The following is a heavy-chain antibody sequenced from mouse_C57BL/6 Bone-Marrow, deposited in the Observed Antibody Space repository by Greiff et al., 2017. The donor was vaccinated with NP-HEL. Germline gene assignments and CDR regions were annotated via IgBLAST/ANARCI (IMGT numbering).Heavy chain of an antibody. J-gene: IGHJ4*01. CDR3: ARGLLWLRRRDYYAMDY. Sequence: QVQLQQPGAELVKPGASVKLSCKASGYTFTSYWMHWVKQRPGQGLEWIGMIHPNSGSTNYNEKFKSKATLTVDKSSSTAYMQLSSLTSEDSAVYYRARGLLWLRRRDYYAMDYWGQGTSVTVSS. V-gene: IGHV1-64*01. CDR2: IHPNSGST. CDR1: GYTFTSYW. D-gene: IGHD2-2*01.